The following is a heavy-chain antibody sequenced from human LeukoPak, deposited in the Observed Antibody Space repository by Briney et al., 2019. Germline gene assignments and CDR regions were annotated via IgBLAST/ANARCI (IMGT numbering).Heavy chain of an antibody. J-gene: IGHJ5*02. CDR1: GFTFSSYA. V-gene: IGHV3-53*01. CDR2: IYSGGST. D-gene: IGHD2/OR15-2a*01. Sequence: GGSLRLSCSASGFTFSSYAMHWVRQAPGKGLEWVSVIYSGGSTYYADSVKGRFTISRDNSKNTLYLQMNSLRAEDTAVYYCARDHNMGNPWGQGTLVTVSS. CDR3: ARDHNMGNP.